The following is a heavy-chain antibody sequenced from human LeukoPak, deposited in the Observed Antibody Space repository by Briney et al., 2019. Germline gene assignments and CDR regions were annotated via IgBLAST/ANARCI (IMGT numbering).Heavy chain of an antibody. CDR2: ISSSSSTI. Sequence: GGSLRLSCAASGFTFSSYSMNWVRQAPGKGLEWVSYISSSSSTIYYADSVKGRFTISRDNAKNSLYLQMNSLRAEDTAVYYCATDYYDSSGYYHGAAFDIWGQGTMVTVSS. D-gene: IGHD3-22*01. J-gene: IGHJ3*02. CDR1: GFTFSSYS. CDR3: ATDYYDSSGYYHGAAFDI. V-gene: IGHV3-48*04.